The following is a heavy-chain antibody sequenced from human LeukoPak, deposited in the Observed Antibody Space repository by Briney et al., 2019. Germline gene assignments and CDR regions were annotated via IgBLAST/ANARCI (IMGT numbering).Heavy chain of an antibody. CDR1: GFTFSSYS. CDR2: ISSSSSYI. J-gene: IGHJ4*02. D-gene: IGHD3-3*01. Sequence: GGSLRLSCAASGFTFSSYSMNWVRQAPGKGLEWVSSISSSSSYIYYADSVKGRFTISRDNAKNSLYLQMNSLRAEDTAVYYCAREDGYYDFWSDPLPSDPYFDYWGQGTLVTVSS. CDR3: AREDGYYDFWSDPLPSDPYFDY. V-gene: IGHV3-21*01.